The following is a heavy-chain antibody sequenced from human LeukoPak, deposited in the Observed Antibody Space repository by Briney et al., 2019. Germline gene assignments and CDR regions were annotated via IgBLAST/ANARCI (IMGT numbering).Heavy chain of an antibody. V-gene: IGHV1-2*02. J-gene: IGHJ4*02. Sequence: ASVMVSCKASGYTFTGYYMHWVRQAPGQGLEWMGWINPNSGGTSYAQKFQGRVTMTRDTSVNTAYMELSRLRSDDTAVYYCARGISSGYYLFDYWGQGTLVTVSS. CDR3: ARGISSGYYLFDY. D-gene: IGHD3-22*01. CDR1: GYTFTGYY. CDR2: INPNSGGT.